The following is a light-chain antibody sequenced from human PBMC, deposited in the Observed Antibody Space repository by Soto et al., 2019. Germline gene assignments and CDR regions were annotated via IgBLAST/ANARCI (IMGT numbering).Light chain of an antibody. J-gene: IGLJ2*01. CDR3: SSYTSSSPLHVV. V-gene: IGLV2-14*01. Sequence: QSALTQPASVSGSPGQSITISCTGTSSDVGDYKYVSWYQQYPGKAPKLMIYDVSNRPSGVSNRFSGSKSGNTASLTISGLQAEDEADYYCSSYTSSSPLHVVFGGGTKLTVL. CDR2: DVS. CDR1: SSDVGDYKY.